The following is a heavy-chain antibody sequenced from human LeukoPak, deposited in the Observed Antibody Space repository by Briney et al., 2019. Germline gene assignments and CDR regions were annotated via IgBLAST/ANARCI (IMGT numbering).Heavy chain of an antibody. Sequence: SETLSLTCAVYGGSFSGYYWSWIRQPPGKGLEWIGEINHSGGTNYNPSSKSRVTISVDTTNNQYSLKLSSVTAADTAVYYCARGDRGDSSSWYNWFDPWGQGTLVTVSP. J-gene: IGHJ5*02. V-gene: IGHV4-34*01. CDR2: INHSGGT. D-gene: IGHD6-13*01. CDR3: ARGDRGDSSSWYNWFDP. CDR1: GGSFSGYY.